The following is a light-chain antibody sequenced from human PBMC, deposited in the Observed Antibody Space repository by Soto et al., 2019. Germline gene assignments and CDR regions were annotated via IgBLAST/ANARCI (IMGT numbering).Light chain of an antibody. CDR3: QQYGSSPQT. Sequence: EIVLTQSPGTLPLSPGERATLSCRASQTVRNNYLAWYQQKPGQAPRLVIYGASNRATGIPDRFSGSGSGTDFTLTISRLEPEDFAVYYCQQYGSSPQTFGQGTKVDIK. J-gene: IGKJ1*01. CDR2: GAS. V-gene: IGKV3-20*01. CDR1: QTVRNNY.